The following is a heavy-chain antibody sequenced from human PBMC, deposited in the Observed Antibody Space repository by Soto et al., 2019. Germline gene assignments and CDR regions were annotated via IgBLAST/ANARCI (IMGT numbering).Heavy chain of an antibody. V-gene: IGHV4-4*02. CDR3: ARDRCSGGSCYSGREWRYFDY. J-gene: IGHJ4*02. D-gene: IGHD2-15*01. Sequence: QVQLQESGPGLVKPSGTLSLTCAVSGGSISSSNWWSWVRQPPGKGLEWIGEIYHSGSTNYNPSLKSRVTKSVDKSKNQFSLKLRSVTAADTDVYYCARDRCSGGSCYSGREWRYFDYWGQGTLVTVSS. CDR1: GGSISSSNW. CDR2: IYHSGST.